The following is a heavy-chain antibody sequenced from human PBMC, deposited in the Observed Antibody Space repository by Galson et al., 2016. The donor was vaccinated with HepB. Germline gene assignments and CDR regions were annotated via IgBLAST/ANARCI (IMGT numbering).Heavy chain of an antibody. CDR2: VDLDGTGT. J-gene: IGHJ4*02. V-gene: IGHV3-74*01. Sequence: SLRLSCAASGFIFTNYWMHWVRQAPGKGLVWVARVDLDGTGTRYADSGRGRFTISRDNAKNTLYLQMNSLRAEDKAVYYCARAFLDIVAAVIDYWGQGTLVTVSS. CDR3: ARAFLDIVAAVIDY. CDR1: GFIFTNYW. D-gene: IGHD6-13*01.